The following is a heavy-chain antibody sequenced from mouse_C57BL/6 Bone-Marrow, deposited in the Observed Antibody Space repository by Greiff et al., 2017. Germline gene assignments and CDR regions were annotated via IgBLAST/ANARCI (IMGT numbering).Heavy chain of an antibody. V-gene: IGHV14-1*01. Sequence: DVKLVESGAELVRPGASVKLSCTASGFNIKDYYMHWVKQRPEQGLEWIGRIDPEDGDTEYAPKFQGKANMTADTSSNTAYLQLSSLTSEDTAVYYCTTVVAHWYFDVWGTGTTVTVSS. D-gene: IGHD1-1*01. CDR2: IDPEDGDT. J-gene: IGHJ1*03. CDR1: GFNIKDYY. CDR3: TTVVAHWYFDV.